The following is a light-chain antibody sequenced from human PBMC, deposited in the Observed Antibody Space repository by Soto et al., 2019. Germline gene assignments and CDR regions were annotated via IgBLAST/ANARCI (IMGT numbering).Light chain of an antibody. V-gene: IGKV3-15*01. CDR1: QSVGSN. Sequence: EIVMTQSPATLSVSPGERATLSCRASQSVGSNLAWYQQKPGQAPRLLIYGASTRATGIPARFRGSGSGTEFTLDISSLQSEDFALYYCQQYNNWPPWTFGQGTKVEIK. CDR3: QQYNNWPPWT. J-gene: IGKJ1*01. CDR2: GAS.